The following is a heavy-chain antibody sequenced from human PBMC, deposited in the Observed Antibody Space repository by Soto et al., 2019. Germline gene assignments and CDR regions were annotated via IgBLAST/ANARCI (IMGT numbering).Heavy chain of an antibody. CDR2: IYYSGTT. CDR1: GYSISSSNW. V-gene: IGHV4-28*01. J-gene: IGHJ4*02. Sequence: SETLSLTCAVSGYSISSSNWWGWIRQPPGKGLEWIGYIYYSGTTYYNSSLKSRVTMSVDTSKNQFSLKLTSVTAVDTAVYYCARREIQGPIDYWGQGTLVTVSS. CDR3: ARREIQGPIDY. D-gene: IGHD1-26*01.